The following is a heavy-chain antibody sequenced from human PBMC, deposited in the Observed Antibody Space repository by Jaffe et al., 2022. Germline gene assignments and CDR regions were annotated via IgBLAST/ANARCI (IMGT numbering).Heavy chain of an antibody. V-gene: IGHV4-61*02. J-gene: IGHJ4*02. CDR3: ARDPNLDVGIDY. Sequence: QVQLQESGPGLVKPSQTLSLTCTVSGGSISSGSYYWSWIRQPAGKGLEWIGRIYTSGSTNYNPSLKSRVTISVDTSKNQFSLKLSSVTAADTAVYYCARDPNLDVGIDYWGQGTLVTVSS. CDR2: IYTSGST. CDR1: GGSISSGSYY. D-gene: IGHD2-8*01.